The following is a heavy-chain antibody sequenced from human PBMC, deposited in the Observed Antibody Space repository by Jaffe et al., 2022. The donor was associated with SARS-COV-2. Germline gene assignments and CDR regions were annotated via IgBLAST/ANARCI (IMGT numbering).Heavy chain of an antibody. J-gene: IGHJ4*02. D-gene: IGHD3-22*01. Sequence: EVQLLESGGGLVQPGGSLRLSCAASGFTFTRPAMMWVRQAPGKGLEWVSSISNSGAATYYGDSVKGRFTISRDNSKNTLYLQMNGLRAEDTAVYYCAKGNPEGERWLLGGGPAENWGQGTLVTVSS. CDR1: GFTFTRPA. CDR3: AKGNPEGERWLLGGGPAEN. CDR2: ISNSGAAT. V-gene: IGHV3-23*01.